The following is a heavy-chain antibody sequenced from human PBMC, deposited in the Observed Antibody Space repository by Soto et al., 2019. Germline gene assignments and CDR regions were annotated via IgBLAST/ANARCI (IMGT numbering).Heavy chain of an antibody. J-gene: IGHJ6*03. D-gene: IGHD6-19*01. CDR3: ARVIAVAGTYYYYYMDV. CDR2: ISAYNGNT. CDR1: GYTLTSYG. Sequence: GASVKVSCKASGYTLTSYGISWVRQAPGQGLEWMGWISAYNGNTNYAQKLQGRVTMTTDTSTSTAYMELRSLRSDDTAVYYCARVIAVAGTYYYYYMDVWGKGTTVTVSS. V-gene: IGHV1-18*01.